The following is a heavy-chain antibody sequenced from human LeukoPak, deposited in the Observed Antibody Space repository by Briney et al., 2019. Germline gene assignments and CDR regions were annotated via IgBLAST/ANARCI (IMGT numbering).Heavy chain of an antibody. CDR1: GYTFTSYA. J-gene: IGHJ4*02. D-gene: IGHD3/OR15-3a*01. V-gene: IGHV1-46*01. Sequence: RASVKVSCKASGYTFTSYAMNWVRQAPGQGLEWMGIINPSGGSTTYAQKFQGRVTMTRDTSTSTVYMELSSLRSEDTAVYYCARDHSNDFPYWGQGTLVTVSS. CDR2: INPSGGST. CDR3: ARDHSNDFPY.